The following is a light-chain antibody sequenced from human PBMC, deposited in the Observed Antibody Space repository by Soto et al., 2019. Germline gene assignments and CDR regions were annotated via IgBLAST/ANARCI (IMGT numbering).Light chain of an antibody. CDR1: TSDVGGYNH. CDR3: SSYTSSRAWV. V-gene: IGLV2-14*01. CDR2: EVS. J-gene: IGLJ3*02. Sequence: QSALTQPASVSGSPGQSIAISCTGTTSDVGGYNHVSWYQQHPGKAPKLMIYEVSDRPSGVPTRFSGSKSGSTASLTISGLQAEDEADYYCSSYTSSRAWVFGGGTKLTVL.